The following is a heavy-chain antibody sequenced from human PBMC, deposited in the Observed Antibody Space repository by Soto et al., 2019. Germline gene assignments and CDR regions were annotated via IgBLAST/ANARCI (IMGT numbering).Heavy chain of an antibody. J-gene: IGHJ4*02. CDR3: ARGWNYYDSSGYYYLLDY. CDR1: GYTFTSYD. V-gene: IGHV1-8*01. CDR2: MNPNSGNT. Sequence: QVQLVQSGAEVKKPGASVKVSCKASGYTFTSYDINWVRQATGQGLEWMGWMNPNSGNTGYAQKFQGRVTMTRNTSISTAYMELSSLRSEDTAVYYCARGWNYYDSSGYYYLLDYWGQGTLVTVSS. D-gene: IGHD3-22*01.